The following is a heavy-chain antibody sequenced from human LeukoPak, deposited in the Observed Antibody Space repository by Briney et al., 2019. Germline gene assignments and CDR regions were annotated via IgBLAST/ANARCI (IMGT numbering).Heavy chain of an antibody. Sequence: TGGSLRLSCAASGFTFSSYAMHWVRQAPGKGLEWVAVISYDGSNKYYADSVKGRFTISRDNSKNTLYLQMNSLRAEDTAVYYCARDPPYGYNYQAARGYFDYWGQGTLVTVSS. V-gene: IGHV3-30*04. CDR1: GFTFSSYA. J-gene: IGHJ4*02. D-gene: IGHD5-24*01. CDR2: ISYDGSNK. CDR3: ARDPPYGYNYQAARGYFDY.